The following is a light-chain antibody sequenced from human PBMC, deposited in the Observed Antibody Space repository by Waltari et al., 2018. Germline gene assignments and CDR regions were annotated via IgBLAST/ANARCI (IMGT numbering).Light chain of an antibody. CDR3: SSYISSSTLEL. CDR1: SSAFCPYNY. J-gene: IGLJ2*01. CDR2: DVS. V-gene: IGLV2-14*03. Sequence: QSALTQPASLSGSPGQSITLSCTGTSSAFCPYNYVSWYQQHPGKAPKLMICDVSIRPSGVSNRFSGSKSGNTASLTISGLQAEDEADYYCSSYISSSTLELFGGGTSLTVL.